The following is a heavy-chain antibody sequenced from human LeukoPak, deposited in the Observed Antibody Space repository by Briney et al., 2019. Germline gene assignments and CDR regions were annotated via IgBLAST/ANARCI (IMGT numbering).Heavy chain of an antibody. D-gene: IGHD3-3*01. CDR2: IIPISGTA. CDR3: ARSSGAEEDYYYYMDV. J-gene: IGHJ6*03. Sequence: ASVKVSCKASGGTFSSYAISWVRQAPGQGLEWMGGIIPISGTANYAQKFQGRVTITADKSTSTAYMELSSLRSEDTAVYYCARSSGAEEDYYYYMDVWGKGTTVTVSS. V-gene: IGHV1-69*06. CDR1: GGTFSSYA.